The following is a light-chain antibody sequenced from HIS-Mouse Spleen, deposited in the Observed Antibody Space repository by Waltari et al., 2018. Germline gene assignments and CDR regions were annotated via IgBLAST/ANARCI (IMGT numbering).Light chain of an antibody. CDR2: EGS. V-gene: IGLV2-23*01. J-gene: IGLJ3*02. CDR1: SSDVGSYNL. Sequence: QSALTQPASVSGSPGQSITISVHGTSSDVGSYNLVSWDQQHPGKAPKLMIYEGSKRPSGVSNRFSGSKSGNTASLTISGLQAEDEADYYCCSYAGSSTWVFGGGTKLTVL. CDR3: CSYAGSSTWV.